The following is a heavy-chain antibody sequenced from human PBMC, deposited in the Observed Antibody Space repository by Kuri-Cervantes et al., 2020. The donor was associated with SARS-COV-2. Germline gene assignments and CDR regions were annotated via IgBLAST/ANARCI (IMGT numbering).Heavy chain of an antibody. Sequence: GSLRLSCTVSGGSISSSSYYWGWIRQPPGKGLEWIGIIHHSGNTHYNSSLMSRVTMSVDTFKNQFSLNLRSLTAADTAIYYCARVGYCFGTRCVTYFDPWGQGTLVTVSS. CDR2: IHHSGNT. CDR3: ARVGYCFGTRCVTYFDP. V-gene: IGHV4-39*07. D-gene: IGHD2-2*03. CDR1: GGSISSSSYY. J-gene: IGHJ5*02.